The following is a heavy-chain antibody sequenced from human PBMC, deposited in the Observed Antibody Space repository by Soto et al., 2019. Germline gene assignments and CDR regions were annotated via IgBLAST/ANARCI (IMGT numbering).Heavy chain of an antibody. J-gene: IGHJ4*02. Sequence: SETLSLTCTVSGGSVSSSRYYWCWVRHPPGKGLEWIGNIYYSGSTYYNPSLKSRVTISVDTSKNQFSLKLSSVTAADTAVYYCARDRGIAAAGRGFDYWGQGTLVTVSA. CDR3: ARDRGIAAAGRGFDY. CDR2: IYYSGST. V-gene: IGHV4-39*07. CDR1: GGSVSSSRYY. D-gene: IGHD6-13*01.